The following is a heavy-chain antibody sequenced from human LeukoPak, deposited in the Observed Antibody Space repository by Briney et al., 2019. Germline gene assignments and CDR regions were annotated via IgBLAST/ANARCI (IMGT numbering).Heavy chain of an antibody. CDR3: ARARGGGSPPEGFQH. D-gene: IGHD1-26*01. CDR1: GLTVRSNY. Sequence: GGSLRLSCAASGLTVRSNYMSWVRQAPGKGLEWVSVIYSDGSTYYADSVKGRFSISRDNSKNTVYLQMNSLRAEGTAVYYCARARGGGSPPEGFQHWGQGTLVTVSS. CDR2: IYSDGST. J-gene: IGHJ1*01. V-gene: IGHV3-53*01.